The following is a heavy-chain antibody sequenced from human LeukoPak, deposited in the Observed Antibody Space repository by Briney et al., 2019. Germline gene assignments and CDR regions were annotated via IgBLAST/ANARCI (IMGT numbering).Heavy chain of an antibody. D-gene: IGHD6-19*01. CDR3: ARRTLYSSGWLPDY. CDR2: MNPNSGNT. Sequence: GASVKVSCKASGYTFTSYDINWVRQATGQGLEWMGWMNPNSGNTSYAQKFQGRVTMTRDTSTSTVYMELSSLRSEDTAVYYCARRTLYSSGWLPDYWGQGTLVTVSS. J-gene: IGHJ4*02. V-gene: IGHV1-8*01. CDR1: GYTFTSYD.